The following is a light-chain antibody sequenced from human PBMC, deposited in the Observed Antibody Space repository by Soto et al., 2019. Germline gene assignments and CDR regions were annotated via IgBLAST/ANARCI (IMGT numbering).Light chain of an antibody. CDR1: QSVNIY. CDR2: GAS. J-gene: IGKJ4*01. CDR3: QQYDDGLRLT. V-gene: IGKV3D-15*01. Sequence: IEMTQSPATLSVSPGERATLSCRASQSVNIYLAWYQQKPGQAPRLLIFGASYRATGIPARFSGSGSGTEFDLTINSLQSEDFEGDFCQQYDDGLRLTFGGGTKVDIK.